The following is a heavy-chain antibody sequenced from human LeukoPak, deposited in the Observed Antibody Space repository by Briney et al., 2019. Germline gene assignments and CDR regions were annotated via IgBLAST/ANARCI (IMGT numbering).Heavy chain of an antibody. CDR3: AREPLYSSNWPGIDY. J-gene: IGHJ4*02. CDR2: IYYSGNT. D-gene: IGHD6-13*01. V-gene: IGHV4-39*07. CDR1: GGSISSSSYY. Sequence: SETLSLTCTVSGGSISSSSYYWGWVRQPPGKGLEWIGSIYYSGNTYYNPSLKSRVTISVDTPKNQFSLKLSSVTAADTAVYYCAREPLYSSNWPGIDYWGQGTLVTVSS.